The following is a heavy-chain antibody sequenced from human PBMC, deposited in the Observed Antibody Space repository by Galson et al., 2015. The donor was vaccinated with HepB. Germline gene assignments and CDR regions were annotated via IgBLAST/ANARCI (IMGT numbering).Heavy chain of an antibody. CDR1: GFTFSSYG. V-gene: IGHV3-33*01. D-gene: IGHD6-13*01. Sequence: SLRLSCAASGFTFSSYGMHWVRQAPGKGLEWVAVIWYDGSNKYYADSVKGRFTISRDNSKNALYLQMNSLRAEDTAVCYCARRSIAAAGTGGWGWFDPWGQGTLVTVSS. CDR2: IWYDGSNK. CDR3: ARRSIAAAGTGGWGWFDP. J-gene: IGHJ5*02.